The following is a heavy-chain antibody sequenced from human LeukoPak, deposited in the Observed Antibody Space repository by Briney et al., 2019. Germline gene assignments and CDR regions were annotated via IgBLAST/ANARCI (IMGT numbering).Heavy chain of an antibody. CDR1: GGSISSGGYY. CDR3: ATYCSHNSCYTGGGFRH. J-gene: IGHJ1*01. CDR2: IYTSGST. V-gene: IGHV4-61*02. Sequence: SETLSLTCTVSGGSISSGGYYWSWIRQPAGKGLEWIGRIYTSGSTNYNPSLNSRVTISVDTSRNQFSLKLTSVTAADTAVYYCATYCSHNSCYTGGGFRHWGQGTLVTVPS. D-gene: IGHD2-2*02.